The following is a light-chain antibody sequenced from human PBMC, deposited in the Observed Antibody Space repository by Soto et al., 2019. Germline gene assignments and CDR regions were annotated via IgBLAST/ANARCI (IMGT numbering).Light chain of an antibody. J-gene: IGKJ2*03. CDR3: QPFYDVPYS. Sequence: DIQMPQSPSSLSASVGAIVTITCQASQDITNFLNWYQQKPGKAPKLLIYDASILQTAVPSRFSVSRSWTDFTFTISSLQPEDSATSDCQPFYDVPYSFGKGTKVAIK. CDR1: QDITNF. CDR2: DAS. V-gene: IGKV1-33*01.